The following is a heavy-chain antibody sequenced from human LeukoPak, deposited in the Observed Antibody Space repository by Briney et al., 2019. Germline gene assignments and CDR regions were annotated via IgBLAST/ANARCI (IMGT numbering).Heavy chain of an antibody. CDR3: ARGYDFWTN. V-gene: IGHV4-59*01. CDR1: GGSISNYY. J-gene: IGHJ4*02. CDR2: IYYSGST. D-gene: IGHD3-3*01. Sequence: SETLSLTCTVPGGSISNYYWSWIRQPPGKGLEWIGYIYYSGSTNYDPSLKSRVTISVDTSKNQFSLKLNSMTAADTAVYYCARGYDFWTNWGQGTLVAVSS.